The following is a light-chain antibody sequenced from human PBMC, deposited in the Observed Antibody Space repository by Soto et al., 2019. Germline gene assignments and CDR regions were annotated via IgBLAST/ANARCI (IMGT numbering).Light chain of an antibody. CDR1: QSVSSSY. V-gene: IGKV3-20*01. CDR3: QQYATSPRT. Sequence: EIVLTQSPGTLSLSPGERATLSCRASQSVSSSYLAWFQQKPGQAPRLLIYGASSRATGIPDRFSGSGSGTDFTLNISRLEPEDFAGYYCQQYATSPRTFGQGTKVEIK. J-gene: IGKJ1*01. CDR2: GAS.